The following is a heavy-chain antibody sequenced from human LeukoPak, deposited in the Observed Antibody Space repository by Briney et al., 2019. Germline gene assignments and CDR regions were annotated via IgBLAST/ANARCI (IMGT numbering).Heavy chain of an antibody. CDR2: ITSGSTTI. Sequence: PGGSLSLSCVVSGFSFTGSSMNWVRQAPGKGLEWVSYITSGSTTISYADSVKGRFTISRDNAKNSLYLQMNSLRDEDTAVYYCVTELHCGAGGCYDYWGQGTLVTVSS. J-gene: IGHJ4*01. CDR1: GFSFTGSS. V-gene: IGHV3-48*02. D-gene: IGHD2-15*01. CDR3: VTELHCGAGGCYDY.